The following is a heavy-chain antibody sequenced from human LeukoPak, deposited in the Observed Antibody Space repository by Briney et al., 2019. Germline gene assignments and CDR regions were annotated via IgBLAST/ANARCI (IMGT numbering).Heavy chain of an antibody. CDR3: ARWFGELSTDYYYYGMDV. CDR1: GFPFSSHW. D-gene: IGHD3-10*01. CDR2: INSDGSST. Sequence: GGSLRLSCAASGFPFSSHWMHWVRQAPGKGLVWVSRINSDGSSTSYADSVKGRFTISRDNAKNTLYLQMNSLRAEDTAVYYCARWFGELSTDYYYYGMDVWGQGTTVTVSS. V-gene: IGHV3-74*01. J-gene: IGHJ6*02.